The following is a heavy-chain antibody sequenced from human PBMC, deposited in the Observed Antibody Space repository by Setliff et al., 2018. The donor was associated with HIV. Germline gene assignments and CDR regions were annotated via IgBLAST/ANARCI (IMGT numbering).Heavy chain of an antibody. Sequence: GESLKISCKGSGYSFTSYWIGWVRQMPGKGLEWMGIVYPGDSNTGYSPSFQGQVTISADQSVSIAYLQMNSLKAEDTAVYYCGRAKSWYYYMDVWGKGTTVTVSS. CDR2: VYPGDSNT. V-gene: IGHV5-51*01. J-gene: IGHJ6*03. D-gene: IGHD3-10*01. CDR1: GYSFTSYW. CDR3: GRAKSWYYYMDV.